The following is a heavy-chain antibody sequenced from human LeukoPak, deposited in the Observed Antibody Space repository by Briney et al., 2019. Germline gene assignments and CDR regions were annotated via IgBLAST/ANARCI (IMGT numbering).Heavy chain of an antibody. D-gene: IGHD1-26*01. J-gene: IGHJ4*02. CDR1: GGSFSGYY. Sequence: PSETLSLTCAVYGGSFSGYYWSWIRQPPGKGLEWIGYIYYSGSTNYNPSLKSRVTISVDTSKNQFSLKLSSVTAADTAVYYCARHSGSYYFFDYWGQGTLVTVSS. CDR2: IYYSGST. V-gene: IGHV4-59*01. CDR3: ARHSGSYYFFDY.